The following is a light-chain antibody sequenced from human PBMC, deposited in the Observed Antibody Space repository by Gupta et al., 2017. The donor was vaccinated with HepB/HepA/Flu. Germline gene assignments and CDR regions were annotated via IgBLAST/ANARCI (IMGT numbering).Light chain of an antibody. V-gene: IGKV1-27*01. J-gene: IGKJ1*01. CDR1: QDIKHY. CDR2: DAF. Sequence: DIQMTQSPSSLSASVVDRVTITCRASQDIKHYLAWYQQKPGKVPKLLIYDAFALHSGVPSRFSGSRSGTECTLTISSLQPEDFATYYCQKYDSATRTFGQGTKVEIK. CDR3: QKYDSATRT.